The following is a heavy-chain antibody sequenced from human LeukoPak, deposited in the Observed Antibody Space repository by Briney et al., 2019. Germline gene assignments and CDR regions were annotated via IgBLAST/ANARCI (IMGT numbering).Heavy chain of an antibody. CDR1: GFTFSSYA. V-gene: IGHV3-64D*06. Sequence: HPGGSLRLSCSASGFTFSSYAMHWVRQAPGKGLEYVSAISSNGGSTYYADSVKGRFTISRDNSKNTLYLQMSSLRAEDTAVCYCVKGAGSRTYYFDYWGQGTLVTVSS. CDR3: VKGAGSRTYYFDY. J-gene: IGHJ4*02. CDR2: ISSNGGST. D-gene: IGHD3-10*01.